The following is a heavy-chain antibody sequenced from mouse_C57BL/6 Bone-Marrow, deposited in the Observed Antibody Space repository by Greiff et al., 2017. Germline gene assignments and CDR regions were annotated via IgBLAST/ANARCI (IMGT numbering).Heavy chain of an antibody. V-gene: IGHV1-55*01. D-gene: IGHD4-1*01. CDR3: ARSGPLGRSFDY. Sequence: QVQLQQPGAELVKPGASVKMSCKASGYTFTSYWITWVKQRPGQGLEWIGDIYPTSGRTNYNEKFKSKAILTVDTYSNTAYMQRSSLTSEDSAVFYCARSGPLGRSFDYWGQGTTLTVSS. CDR1: GYTFTSYW. CDR2: IYPTSGRT. J-gene: IGHJ2*01.